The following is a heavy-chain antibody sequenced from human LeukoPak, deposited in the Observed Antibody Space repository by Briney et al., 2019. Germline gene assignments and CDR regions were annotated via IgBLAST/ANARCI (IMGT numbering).Heavy chain of an antibody. D-gene: IGHD3-10*01. Sequence: PSETLSLTCTVSGGSISSYYWSWIRQPPGKGLEWIGDIYYSGSTNYNPSLKSRVTISVDTSKNQFSLKLSSVTAADTAIYYCARALSGYGSGKGYFDSWGQGTLVTVPS. V-gene: IGHV4-59*08. J-gene: IGHJ4*02. CDR2: IYYSGST. CDR3: ARALSGYGSGKGYFDS. CDR1: GGSISSYY.